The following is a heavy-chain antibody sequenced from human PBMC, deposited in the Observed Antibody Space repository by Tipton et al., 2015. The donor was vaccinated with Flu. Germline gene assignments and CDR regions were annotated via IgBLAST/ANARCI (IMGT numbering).Heavy chain of an antibody. CDR3: ARARAPYYYYATDV. CDR1: DDSITYYY. Sequence: TLSLTCTVSDDSITYYYWSWIRQPPGKGLEWIGYIYYSGGTNYNPSLQSRLSISVDSSKNQLSLKLTSVTAADTAVYYCARARAPYYYYATDVWGQGATVTVS. CDR2: IYYSGGT. V-gene: IGHV4-59*01. J-gene: IGHJ6*02. D-gene: IGHD3-10*01.